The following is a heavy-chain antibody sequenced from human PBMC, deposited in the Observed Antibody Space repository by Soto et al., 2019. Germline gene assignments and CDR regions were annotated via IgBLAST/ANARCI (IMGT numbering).Heavy chain of an antibody. J-gene: IGHJ6*02. CDR3: ARGGRKNYDFWSGYYTGLYYYYGVDV. CDR1: GGTFSSYA. D-gene: IGHD3-3*01. Sequence: SVKVSCKASGGTFSSYAISWVRQAPGQGLEWMGGIIPIFGTANYAQKFQGRVTITADESTSTAYMELSSLRSEDTAVYYCARGGRKNYDFWSGYYTGLYYYYGVDVWGQGTTVTVSS. V-gene: IGHV1-69*13. CDR2: IIPIFGTA.